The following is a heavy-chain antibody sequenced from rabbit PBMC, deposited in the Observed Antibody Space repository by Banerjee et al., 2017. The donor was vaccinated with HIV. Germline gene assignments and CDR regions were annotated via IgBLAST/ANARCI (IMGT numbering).Heavy chain of an antibody. V-gene: IGHV1S40*01. J-gene: IGHJ4*01. CDR3: ARSSSAYYFFDL. CDR2: IYIGDGNT. CDR1: GFSFSSSYW. Sequence: QSLEESGGDLVKPGASLTLTCTASGFSFSSSYWIYWVRQAPGKGPEWIASIYIGDGNTYYASWAKGRFTISKTSSTTVTLQMTSLTAADTATYFCARSSSAYYFFDLWGPGTLVTVS. D-gene: IGHD1-1*01.